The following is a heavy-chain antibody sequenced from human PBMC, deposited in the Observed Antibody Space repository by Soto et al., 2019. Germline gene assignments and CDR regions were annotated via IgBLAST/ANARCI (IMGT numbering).Heavy chain of an antibody. J-gene: IGHJ6*02. Sequence: ASVKVSCKASGYSFTSYAIYWVRPAPGQRLEWMGWINAGNGNTKYSQKFQGRVTITSDTSASTAYMGLSSLRSEDTAVYFCARGVENIVVVLDVFGYYGMDVWGQGTTVTVSS. CDR2: INAGNGNT. V-gene: IGHV1-3*01. CDR3: ARGVENIVVVLDVFGYYGMDV. CDR1: GYSFTSYA. D-gene: IGHD2-2*01.